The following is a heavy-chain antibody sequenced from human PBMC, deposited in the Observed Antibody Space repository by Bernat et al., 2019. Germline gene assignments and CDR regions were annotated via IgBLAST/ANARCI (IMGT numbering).Heavy chain of an antibody. D-gene: IGHD6-13*01. CDR1: GFTFSSYG. J-gene: IGHJ4*02. Sequence: QVQLVESGGGVVQPGRSLRLSCAASGFTFSSYGMHWVRQAPGKGLEWVAVIWYDGSNKYYADSVKGRLNISRENYKNTVYVKMNSRRAGDRGVYYCARGVVGGYSSSGYGGGSSFDYWGQGTLVTVSS. CDR3: ARGVVGGYSSSGYGGGSSFDY. V-gene: IGHV3-33*01. CDR2: IWYDGSNK.